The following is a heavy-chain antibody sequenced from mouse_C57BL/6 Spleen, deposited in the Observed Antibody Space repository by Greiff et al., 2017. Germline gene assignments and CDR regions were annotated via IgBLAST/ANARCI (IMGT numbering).Heavy chain of an antibody. CDR3: AIYYGSSYNYAMDY. D-gene: IGHD1-1*01. CDR1: GYAFSSSW. J-gene: IGHJ4*01. Sequence: VQLQQSGPELVKPGASVKISCKASGYAFSSSWMNWVKQRPGKGLEWIGRIYPGDGDTTYNGKFKGKATLTADKSSRTASLQLSSLTSEDSSVYFCAIYYGSSYNYAMDYWGQGTSVTVSS. CDR2: IYPGDGDT. V-gene: IGHV1-82*01.